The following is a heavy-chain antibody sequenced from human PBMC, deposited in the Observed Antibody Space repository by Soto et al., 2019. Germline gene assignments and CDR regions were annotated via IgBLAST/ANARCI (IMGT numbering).Heavy chain of an antibody. D-gene: IGHD3-9*01. V-gene: IGHV1-18*01. J-gene: IGHJ4*02. CDR2: ISPHNFNT. Sequence: ASVKVSCKASGYTFTHFYITWVRQAPGQGLEWMGAISPHNFNTNYAQKFRGRVTLTTEKSTNTAYMDLRSLTSDDTAVYYCARDEGGYDILTGYYKAHLFDYWGPGFADTVSS. CDR3: ARDEGGYDILTGYYKAHLFDY. CDR1: GYTFTHFY.